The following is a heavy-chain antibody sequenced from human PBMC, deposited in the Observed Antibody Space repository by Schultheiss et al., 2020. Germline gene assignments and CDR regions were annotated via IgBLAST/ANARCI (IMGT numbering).Heavy chain of an antibody. D-gene: IGHD2-15*01. CDR3: ARDESGDIVVVVAATDAFDI. V-gene: IGHV3-69-1*01. Sequence: GESLKISCAASGFTFSDHYIDWVRQAPGKGLEWVSTISASGASTYYADSVKGRFTISRDNAKNSLYLQMNSLRAEDTAVYYCARDESGDIVVVVAATDAFDIWGQGTMVTVSS. CDR1: GFTFSDHY. J-gene: IGHJ3*02. CDR2: ISASGAST.